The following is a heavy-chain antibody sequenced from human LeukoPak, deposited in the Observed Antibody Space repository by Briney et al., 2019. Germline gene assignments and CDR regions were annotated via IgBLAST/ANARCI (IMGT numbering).Heavy chain of an antibody. D-gene: IGHD4-23*01. CDR3: ARDPHYGGNFDY. CDR1: GGSISSSSYY. V-gene: IGHV4-61*01. J-gene: IGHJ4*02. Sequence: SETLSLTCTVSGGSISSSSYYWGWIRQPPGKGLEWIGYIYYSGSTNYNPSLKSRVTISVDTSKNQFSLKLSSVTAADTAVYYCARDPHYGGNFDYWGQGTLVTVSS. CDR2: IYYSGST.